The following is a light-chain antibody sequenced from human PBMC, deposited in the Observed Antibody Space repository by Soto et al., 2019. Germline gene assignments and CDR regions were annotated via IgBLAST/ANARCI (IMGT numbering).Light chain of an antibody. J-gene: IGKJ4*01. CDR2: GAS. CDR3: QQSDSTPPT. CDR1: QGISSY. Sequence: DIQLTQSPSFLSASIGDRVTITCRASQGISSYLAWYPQKPGKAPELLVYGASTLQNGVPSRCSGSGSGTDFTLTISSLQPEDFATYYCQQSDSTPPTFGGGTK. V-gene: IGKV1-39*01.